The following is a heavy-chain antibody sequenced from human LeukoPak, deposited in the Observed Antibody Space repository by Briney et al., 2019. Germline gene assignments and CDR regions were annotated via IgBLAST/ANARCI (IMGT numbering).Heavy chain of an antibody. V-gene: IGHV4-39*01. CDR2: VYYSGST. J-gene: IGHJ4*02. D-gene: IGHD3-10*01. CDR3: AGHGSGSYYRFDY. CDR1: NGSISSSSYY. Sequence: SETLSLTCTVSNGSISSSSYYWGWIRQPPGKGLEWIGSVYYSGSTYYNPSLKSRVTISVDTSKNQFSLTLSSVTGADTAVYYCAGHGSGSYYRFDYWGQGTLVAVSP.